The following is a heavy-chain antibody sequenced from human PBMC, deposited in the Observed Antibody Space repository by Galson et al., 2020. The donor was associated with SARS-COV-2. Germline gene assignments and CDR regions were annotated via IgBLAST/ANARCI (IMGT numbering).Heavy chain of an antibody. V-gene: IGHV4-39*07. CDR2: VYYSENT. CDR1: GGSISSSTYY. Sequence: ASETLSLTCTVSGGSISSSTYYWGWIRQPPGKGLEWIGSVYYSENTYYNPSLKSRVTISIDTSKNQFSLELSSVTAADTAVYYCARDPGTRDYYYGLDVWGLGTTVTVSS. J-gene: IGHJ6*02. CDR3: ARDPGTRDYYYGLDV. D-gene: IGHD2-8*01.